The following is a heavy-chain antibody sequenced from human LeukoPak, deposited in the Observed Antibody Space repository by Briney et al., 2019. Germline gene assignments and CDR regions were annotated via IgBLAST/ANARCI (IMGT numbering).Heavy chain of an antibody. CDR2: IRSKAYGGTT. CDR1: GFTFGDYA. D-gene: IGHD3-22*01. J-gene: IGHJ4*02. CDR3: TRDLLRDYYDSSGYYPFDY. V-gene: IGHV3-49*04. Sequence: GGSLRLSCTASGFTFGDYAMSWVRQAPGKGLEWVGFIRSKAYGGTTEYAASVKGRFTISRDDSKSIAYLQMNSLKTEDTAVYCCTRDLLRDYYDSSGYYPFDYWGQGTLVTVSS.